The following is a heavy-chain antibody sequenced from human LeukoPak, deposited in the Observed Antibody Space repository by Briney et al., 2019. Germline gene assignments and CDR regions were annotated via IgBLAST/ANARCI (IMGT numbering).Heavy chain of an antibody. CDR1: GYTFTSYA. D-gene: IGHD1-1*01. CDR3: ASLESPGYPLGY. CDR2: IIPIFGTA. J-gene: IGHJ4*02. Sequence: SVKVSCKASGYTFTSYAMHWVRQAPGQGLEWMGGIIPIFGTANYAQKFQGRVTITADESTSTAYMELSSLRSEDTAVYYCASLESPGYPLGYWGQGTLVTVSS. V-gene: IGHV1-69*13.